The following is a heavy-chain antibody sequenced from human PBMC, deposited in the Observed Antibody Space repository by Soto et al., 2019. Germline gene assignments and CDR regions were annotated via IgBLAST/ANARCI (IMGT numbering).Heavy chain of an antibody. CDR1: GFTFDDYA. Sequence: EVQLVESGGGLVQPGRSLRLSCAASGFTFDDYAMHWVRQAPGKGLEWVSGISWNSGSIGYADSVKGRFTISRDNAKNSLYLQMNSLRAEDTALYYCAKDIVPSGDDALFDYWGQGTLVTVSS. CDR3: AKDIVPSGDDALFDY. V-gene: IGHV3-9*01. CDR2: ISWNSGSI. J-gene: IGHJ4*02. D-gene: IGHD4-17*01.